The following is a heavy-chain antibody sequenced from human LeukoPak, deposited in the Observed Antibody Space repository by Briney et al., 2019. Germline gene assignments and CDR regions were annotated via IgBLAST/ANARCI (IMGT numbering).Heavy chain of an antibody. CDR3: AKDPLRVPAAIGELNWFDP. J-gene: IGHJ5*02. CDR2: ISGSGGST. V-gene: IGHV3-23*01. Sequence: PEGSLRLSCAASGFTFSSYAMSWVRQAPGKGLEWVSAISGSGGSTYYADSVKGRFTISRDNSKNTLYLQMNSLRAEDTAVYYCAKDPLRVPAAIGELNWFDPWGQGTLVTVSS. D-gene: IGHD2-2*02. CDR1: GFTFSSYA.